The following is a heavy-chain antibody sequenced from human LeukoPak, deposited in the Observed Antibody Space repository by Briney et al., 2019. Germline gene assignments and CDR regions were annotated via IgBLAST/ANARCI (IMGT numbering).Heavy chain of an antibody. CDR2: IDPSDSYT. V-gene: IGHV5-10-1*01. Sequence: GESLRISCKGSGYSFTSYWISWVRQMPGKGLEWMGRIDPSDSYTNYSPSFQGHVTISADKSISTACLQWSSLKASDTAMYYCASYPLPNCSGGSCYNWGQGTLVTVSS. J-gene: IGHJ4*02. CDR1: GYSFTSYW. CDR3: ASYPLPNCSGGSCYN. D-gene: IGHD2-15*01.